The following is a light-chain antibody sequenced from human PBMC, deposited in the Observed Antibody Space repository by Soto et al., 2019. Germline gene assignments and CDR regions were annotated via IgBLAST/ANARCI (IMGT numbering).Light chain of an antibody. V-gene: IGKV3-15*01. CDR2: GAS. CDR1: RSVSSK. Sequence: EIVMTQSPATLSVSPGERATLSCRASRSVSSKLAWYQQKPGQAPRLLIYGASTRATGIPARFSGSGSGTEFTLTISSLQSEDFAVYYCQQYNNWPGTFGQGTKVEIK. J-gene: IGKJ1*01. CDR3: QQYNNWPGT.